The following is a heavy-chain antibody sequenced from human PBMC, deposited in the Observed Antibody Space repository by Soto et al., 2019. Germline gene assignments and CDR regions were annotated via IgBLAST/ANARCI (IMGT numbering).Heavy chain of an antibody. V-gene: IGHV3-23*01. CDR3: AKAKGSIADYGMDV. CDR2: ISGSGGST. CDR1: GFTFSSYA. Sequence: EVQLLESGGGLVQPGGSLRLSCAASGFTFSSYAMSWVRQAPGKGLEWVSAISGSGGSTYYADSVKGRFTISRDNSKNPRYLQLNSLRAEDTAVYYWAKAKGSIADYGMDVWGQGTTVTVSS. J-gene: IGHJ6*02. D-gene: IGHD3-10*01.